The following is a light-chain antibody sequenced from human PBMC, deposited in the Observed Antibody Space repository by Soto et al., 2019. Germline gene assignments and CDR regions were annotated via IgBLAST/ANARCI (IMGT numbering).Light chain of an antibody. Sequence: QAVVTQEPSLTVSPGGTVTLPCASSTGAVTSGNYPSWFQQKPGQAPRTLIYTTNDKHSWTPARFSGSLLGDKAALTLSGVQPEDESEYYCLLYYGSAQLVFGGGTKLTVL. V-gene: IGLV7-43*01. CDR2: TTN. CDR1: TGAVTSGNY. J-gene: IGLJ3*02. CDR3: LLYYGSAQLV.